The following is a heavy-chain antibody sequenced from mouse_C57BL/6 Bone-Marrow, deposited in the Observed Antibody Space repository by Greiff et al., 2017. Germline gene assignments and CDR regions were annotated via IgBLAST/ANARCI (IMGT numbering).Heavy chain of an antibody. CDR1: GFTFSSYG. J-gene: IGHJ3*01. CDR2: ISSGGSYT. Sequence: EVKVVESGGDLVKPGGSLKLSCAASGFTFSSYGMPWVRQTPDKRLEWVATISSGGSYTYYPDSVKGRFTISRDNAKNTLYLQMSSLKSEDTAMYYCARRLLTGSYWGQGTLVTVSA. V-gene: IGHV5-6*02. CDR3: ARRLLTGSY. D-gene: IGHD4-1*01.